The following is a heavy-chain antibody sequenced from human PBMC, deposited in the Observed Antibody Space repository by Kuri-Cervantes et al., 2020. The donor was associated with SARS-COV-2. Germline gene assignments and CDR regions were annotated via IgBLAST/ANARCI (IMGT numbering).Heavy chain of an antibody. J-gene: IGHJ4*02. Sequence: GGSLRLSCVASGFTFSAYTLNWVRQAPGKGLEWVANIKQDGSEKYYVDSVKGRFTISRDNSKNTLYLQMNSLRAEDTAVYYCASSLLWELLPFDYWGQGTLVTVSS. CDR1: GFTFSAYT. V-gene: IGHV3-7*01. CDR3: ASSLLWELLPFDY. CDR2: IKQDGSEK. D-gene: IGHD1-26*01.